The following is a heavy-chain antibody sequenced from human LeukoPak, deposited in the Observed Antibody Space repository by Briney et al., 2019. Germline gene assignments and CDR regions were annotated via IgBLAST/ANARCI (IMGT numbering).Heavy chain of an antibody. Sequence: PGGSLRLSCTVGGFTFSSHWMSWVRQAPGKGLEWVANIKQDGSEKYYVDSVKGRFTISRDNARNSLYLQMNSLRAEDTAVYYCARILRLHTPRAFDIWGQGTMVTVSS. J-gene: IGHJ3*02. CDR3: ARILRLHTPRAFDI. CDR1: GFTFSSHW. V-gene: IGHV3-7*05. D-gene: IGHD5-24*01. CDR2: IKQDGSEK.